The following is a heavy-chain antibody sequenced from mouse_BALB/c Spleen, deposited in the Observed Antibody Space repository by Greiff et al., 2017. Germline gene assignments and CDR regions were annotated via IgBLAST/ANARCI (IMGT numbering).Heavy chain of an antibody. J-gene: IGHJ3*01. D-gene: IGHD2-10*01. CDR1: GFSLTGYG. CDR2: IWAGGST. Sequence: VKLMESGPGLVAPSQSLSITCTVSGFSLTGYGVNWVRQPPGKGLEWLGVIWAGGSTNYNSALMSRLSISKDNSKSQVFLKMNSLQTDDTAMYYCARERSYYGNSWFAYWGQGTLVTVSA. CDR3: ARERSYYGNSWFAY. V-gene: IGHV2-9*02.